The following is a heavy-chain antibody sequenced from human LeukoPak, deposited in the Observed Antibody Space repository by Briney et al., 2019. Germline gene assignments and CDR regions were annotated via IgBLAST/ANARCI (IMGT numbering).Heavy chain of an antibody. J-gene: IGHJ6*04. Sequence: GGSLRLSCEASGFIFNTYWIYWVRQAPGKGLVWVSRINGAGTSTMYADSVKGRFTISRDNAKNSLYLQMNSLRAEDTAVYYCAELGITMIGGVWGKGTTVTISS. D-gene: IGHD3-10*02. CDR2: INGAGTST. CDR1: GFIFNTYW. V-gene: IGHV3-74*03. CDR3: AELGITMIGGV.